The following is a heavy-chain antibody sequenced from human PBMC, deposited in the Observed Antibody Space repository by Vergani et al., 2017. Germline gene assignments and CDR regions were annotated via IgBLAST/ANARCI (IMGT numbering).Heavy chain of an antibody. J-gene: IGHJ6*03. CDR3: ARGVGGTYYMDV. CDR2: ISSSSSYI. CDR1: GFTFSSYS. V-gene: IGHV3-21*01. Sequence: EVQLVESGGGLVKPGGSLRLSCAASGFTFSSYSMNWVRQAPGKGLEWVSPISSSSSYIYYADSVKGRFTISRDNAKNSLYLQMNSLRAEDTAVYYCARGVGGTYYMDVWGKGTTVTVSS. D-gene: IGHD4-23*01.